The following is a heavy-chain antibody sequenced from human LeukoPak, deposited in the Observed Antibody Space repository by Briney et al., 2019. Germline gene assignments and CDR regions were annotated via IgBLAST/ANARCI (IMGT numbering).Heavy chain of an antibody. CDR1: GYSFTSYW. D-gene: IGHD4-17*01. CDR3: ARRGGDISFDY. J-gene: IGHJ4*02. V-gene: IGHV5-51*01. CDR2: IYPGDSGT. Sequence: GKSLNISGKGSGYSFTSYWIGWVGQMPGKGLEWMGMIYPGDSGTRYSPSFQGQVTISADKSISTAYLQWSSLKASDTAMYYCARRGGDISFDYWGQGTLVTVSS.